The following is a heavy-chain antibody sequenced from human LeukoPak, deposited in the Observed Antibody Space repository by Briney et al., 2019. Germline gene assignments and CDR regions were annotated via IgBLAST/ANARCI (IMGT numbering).Heavy chain of an antibody. D-gene: IGHD3-22*01. V-gene: IGHV1-46*01. CDR1: GYTFTSYY. J-gene: IGHJ4*02. CDR2: INPSGGST. CDR3: ARDGYYYDSSGYYVVSSFDY. Sequence: GASVKVFCKASGYTFTSYYMHWVRQAPGQGLEWMGIINPSGGSTSYAQKFQGRVTMTRDTSTSTVYMELSSLRSEDTAVYYCARDGYYYDSSGYYVVSSFDYWGQGTLVTVSS.